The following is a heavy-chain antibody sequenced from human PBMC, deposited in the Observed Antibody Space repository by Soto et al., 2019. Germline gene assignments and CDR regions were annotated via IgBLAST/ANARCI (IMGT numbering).Heavy chain of an antibody. Sequence: EVQLVESGGGLVQPGGSLRLPCEASGFTFSSYWMHWVRQAPGKGLVWVSHINSDGSSTSYADSVKGRFTISRDDAKNTLYLQMTSLRAEDTAVYYCARGLAVAGSGWFDPWGQGTLVTVSS. CDR2: INSDGSST. CDR3: ARGLAVAGSGWFDP. V-gene: IGHV3-74*01. D-gene: IGHD6-19*01. J-gene: IGHJ5*02. CDR1: GFTFSSYW.